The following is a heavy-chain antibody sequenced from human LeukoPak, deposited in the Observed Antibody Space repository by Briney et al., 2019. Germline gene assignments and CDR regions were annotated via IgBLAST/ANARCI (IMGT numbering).Heavy chain of an antibody. Sequence: GGSLRLSCAASGFTFSSFEMNWVRQAPGKGLQWISYISSSSSSIDYADSVKGRFTISRHNAKKSLYLQMNSLRAEDTAVYYCASRPPPHRGPFAYWGQGTLVTVSS. CDR2: ISSSSSSI. CDR3: ASRPPPHRGPFAY. CDR1: GFTFSSFE. J-gene: IGHJ4*02. V-gene: IGHV3-48*03.